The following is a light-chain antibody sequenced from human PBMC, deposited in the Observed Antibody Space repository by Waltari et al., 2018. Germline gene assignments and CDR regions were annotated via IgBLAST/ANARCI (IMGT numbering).Light chain of an antibody. CDR2: DVS. V-gene: IGLV2-14*03. Sequence: QSALTQPASVSGSPGQSISISCTGTSSDVGGYNYVSWYQPHPGKAPKLLIYDVSNRPSGVSDRFSGSKSGNTASLTISGLQAEDEADYYCSSYRSTSYTSSTSVVLGGGTKLTVL. J-gene: IGLJ2*01. CDR1: SSDVGGYNY. CDR3: SSYRSTSYTSSTSVV.